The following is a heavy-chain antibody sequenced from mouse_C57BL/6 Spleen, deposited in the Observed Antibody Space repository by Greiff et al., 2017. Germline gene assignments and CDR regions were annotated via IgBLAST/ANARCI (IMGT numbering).Heavy chain of an antibody. V-gene: IGHV1-69*01. Sequence: QVHVKQPGAELVMPGASVKLSCKASGYTFTSYWMHWVKQRPGQGLEWIGEIDPSDSYTNYNQKFKGKSTLTVDKSSSTAYMQLSSLTSEDSAVYYCARRGDYDDGRVYYFDYWGQGTTLTVSS. CDR1: GYTFTSYW. CDR3: ARRGDYDDGRVYYFDY. D-gene: IGHD2-4*01. J-gene: IGHJ2*01. CDR2: IDPSDSYT.